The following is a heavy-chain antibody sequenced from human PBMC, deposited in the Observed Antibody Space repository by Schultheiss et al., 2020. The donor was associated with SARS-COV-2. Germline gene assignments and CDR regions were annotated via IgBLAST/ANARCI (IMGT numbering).Heavy chain of an antibody. V-gene: IGHV3-7*03. CDR1: GFTFSSYW. J-gene: IGHJ6*02. CDR2: IKQDGSEK. CDR3: AKDPLAYYYGMDV. Sequence: GGSLRLSCAASGFTFSSYWMSWVRQAPGKGLEWVANIKQDGSEKYYVDSVKGRFTISRDNAKNSLYLQMNSLRAEDTAVYYCAKDPLAYYYGMDVWGQGTTVTVSS.